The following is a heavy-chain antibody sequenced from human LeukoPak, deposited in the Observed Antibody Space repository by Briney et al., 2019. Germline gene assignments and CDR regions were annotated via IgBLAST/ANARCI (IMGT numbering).Heavy chain of an antibody. CDR3: ASSGTTQLFDY. Sequence: SETLSLTCTVSGGSVSSGSYYWSWIRQPPGKGLEWIGYNNYSGNTNYNPSLKSRVTISVDTSKNQFSLKLSSVAAADTAVYYCASSGTTQLFDYWGQGTLVTVSS. V-gene: IGHV4-61*01. CDR1: GGSVSSGSYY. J-gene: IGHJ4*02. D-gene: IGHD1-1*01. CDR2: NNYSGNT.